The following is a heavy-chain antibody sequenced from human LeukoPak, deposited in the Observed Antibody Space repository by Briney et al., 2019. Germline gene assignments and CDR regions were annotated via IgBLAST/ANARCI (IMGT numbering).Heavy chain of an antibody. J-gene: IGHJ4*02. V-gene: IGHV3-7*01. Sequence: PGGSLRLSCAASGFSFSTQWMTWVRQAPGKGLEWVAIIKADGSQKYCADSVKGRFTISRDNAKNSLYLQMNSLRAEDTAVYYCARDSGSFFVDCWGQGTLVTASS. CDR1: GFSFSTQW. D-gene: IGHD1-26*01. CDR2: IKADGSQK. CDR3: ARDSGSFFVDC.